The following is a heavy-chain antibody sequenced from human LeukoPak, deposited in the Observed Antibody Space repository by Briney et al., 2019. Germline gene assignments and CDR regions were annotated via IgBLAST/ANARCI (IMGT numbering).Heavy chain of an antibody. V-gene: IGHV1-2*06. D-gene: IGHD3-9*01. CDR2: INPNNGGT. CDR1: GDTFDAYY. CDR3: ARDNYDILTGYHDFNY. Sequence: GASVKVSCKASGDTFDAYYMHWVRQAPGQGLEWMGRINPNNGGTNYAQKFQGRVTMTRDTSISTAYMDLSRLRSDDTAVYYCARDNYDILTGYHDFNYWGQGTLVTVSS. J-gene: IGHJ4*02.